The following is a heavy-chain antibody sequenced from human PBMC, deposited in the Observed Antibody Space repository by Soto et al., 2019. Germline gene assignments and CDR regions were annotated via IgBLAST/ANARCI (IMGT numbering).Heavy chain of an antibody. Sequence: PGGSLRLSCAASGFTFSSYSMDWVRQAPGKGLEWVSSISSSSSYIYYADSVKGRFTISRDNAKNSLYLQMNSLRAEDTAVYYCARAPRSPYSAHVMSDAFDIWGQGTMVTVSS. V-gene: IGHV3-21*01. CDR3: ARAPRSPYSAHVMSDAFDI. D-gene: IGHD1-26*01. J-gene: IGHJ3*02. CDR2: ISSSSSYI. CDR1: GFTFSSYS.